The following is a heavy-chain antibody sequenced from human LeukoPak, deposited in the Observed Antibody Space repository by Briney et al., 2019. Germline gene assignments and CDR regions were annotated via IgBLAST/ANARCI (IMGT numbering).Heavy chain of an antibody. CDR3: AREGSVVPAAIDY. J-gene: IGHJ4*02. V-gene: IGHV3-23*01. CDR2: INGSGGRT. CDR1: GSTFSSSA. Sequence: RGSLRLSCIASGSTFSSSAMSWVRQAPGKGLEWVSDINGSGGRTYYADSVKGRFTISRDNAKNSLYLQMNSLRAEDTAVYYCAREGSVVPAAIDYWGQGTLVTVSS. D-gene: IGHD2-2*01.